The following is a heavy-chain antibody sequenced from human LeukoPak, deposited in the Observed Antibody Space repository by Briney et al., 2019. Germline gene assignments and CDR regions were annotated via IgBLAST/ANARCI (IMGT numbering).Heavy chain of an antibody. CDR3: ARGRRDIVVVVAAYRNWFDP. D-gene: IGHD2-15*01. CDR1: GGSFSGYY. J-gene: IGHJ5*02. V-gene: IGHV4-34*01. CDR2: INHSGST. Sequence: PSETLSLTCAVYGGSFSGYYWSWIRQPPGKGLEWIGEINHSGSTNYNPSLKSRVTISVDTSKNQFSLKLGSVTAADTAVYYCARGRRDIVVVVAAYRNWFDPWGQGTLVTVSS.